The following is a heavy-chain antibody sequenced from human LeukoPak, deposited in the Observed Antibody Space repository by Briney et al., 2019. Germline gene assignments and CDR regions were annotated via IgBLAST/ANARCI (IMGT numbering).Heavy chain of an antibody. CDR3: ARDPSDYCSSTSCYTREYYFDY. D-gene: IGHD2-2*02. V-gene: IGHV4-4*07. CDR1: AGSISSYY. J-gene: IGHJ4*02. Sequence: SETLSLTCTVSAGSISSYYWSWIRQPAGKGLEWIGRIYTSGSTNYNPSLKSRVTMSVDTSKNQFSLKLSSVTAADTAVYYCARDPSDYCSSTSCYTREYYFDYWGQGTLVTVSS. CDR2: IYTSGST.